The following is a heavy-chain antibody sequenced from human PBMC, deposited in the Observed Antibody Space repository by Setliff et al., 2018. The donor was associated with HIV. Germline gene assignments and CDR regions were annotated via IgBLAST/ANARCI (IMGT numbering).Heavy chain of an antibody. V-gene: IGHV3-53*01. CDR1: GFTVSSNY. D-gene: IGHD5-12*01. CDR2: IYSGDTT. Sequence: GGSLRLSCAASGFTVSSNYMNWVRQAPGKGLEWVSIIYSGDTTYYADSVKGRFTISRDNSKNTLYLQMNSLRAEDTAVYYCARERWLRSHYYYYMDVWGKGTTVTVSS. CDR3: ARERWLRSHYYYYMDV. J-gene: IGHJ6*03.